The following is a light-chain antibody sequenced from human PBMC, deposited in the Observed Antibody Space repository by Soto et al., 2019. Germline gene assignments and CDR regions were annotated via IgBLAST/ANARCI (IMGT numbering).Light chain of an antibody. CDR1: QSVGTN. CDR3: QQYNSWPLT. V-gene: IGKV3-15*01. CDR2: GAF. Sequence: EIVMTQSPGTLSVSPGERATLSCRASQSVGTNLAWYQQKPGQAPRLFIYGAFTRATGIPARFSGSGSGTEFTLTISSLQSEDCALYYFQQYNSWPLTFGGGTKVDIK. J-gene: IGKJ4*01.